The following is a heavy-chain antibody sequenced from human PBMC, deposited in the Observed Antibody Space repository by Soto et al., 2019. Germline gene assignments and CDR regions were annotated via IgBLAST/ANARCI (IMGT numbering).Heavy chain of an antibody. CDR1: GFSVSSNY. V-gene: IGHV3-53*01. CDR2: IYSGGST. J-gene: IGHJ4*02. Sequence: PGGSVRLSCAASGFSVSSNYMSWVRQAPGKGLEWVSVIYSGGSTYYADSVKGRFTISRDNSKNTLYLQMNSLRAEDTAVYYCAVLNSLDYWGQGTLVTVSS. CDR3: AVLNSLDY. D-gene: IGHD1-1*01.